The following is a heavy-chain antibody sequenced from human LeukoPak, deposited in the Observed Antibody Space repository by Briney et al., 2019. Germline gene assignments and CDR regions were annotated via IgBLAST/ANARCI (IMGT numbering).Heavy chain of an antibody. J-gene: IGHJ4*02. V-gene: IGHV1-2*02. D-gene: IGHD2-21*02. Sequence: ASVKVSCKASGFTFTGYYIHWVRQAPGQGLEWMGYINPHSGGTNSPQKFQGRVTVTTDTSISAAYMELSSLISDDTAMYYCVREGNELLSKNFDYWGQGTLVTVSS. CDR3: VREGNELLSKNFDY. CDR2: INPHSGGT. CDR1: GFTFTGYY.